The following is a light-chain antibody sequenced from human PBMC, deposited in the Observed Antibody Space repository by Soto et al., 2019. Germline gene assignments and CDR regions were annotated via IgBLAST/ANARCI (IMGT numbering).Light chain of an antibody. CDR1: QSVSNN. J-gene: IGKJ1*01. CDR2: GAS. Sequence: EIVLTQSPATLSVSPGDSATLSCRASQSVSNNLAWYHQKPGQAPRVLIYGASIRATGVPARFSGSGSGTDFTLTISRLEPEDFAVYYCQQYGSSPRTFGQGTKV. CDR3: QQYGSSPRT. V-gene: IGKV3-20*01.